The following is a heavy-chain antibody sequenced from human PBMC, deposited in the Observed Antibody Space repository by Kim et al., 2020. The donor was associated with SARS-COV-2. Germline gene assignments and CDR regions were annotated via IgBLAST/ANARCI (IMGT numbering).Heavy chain of an antibody. V-gene: IGHV3-30*03. CDR3: ASSFYYGGGMDV. CDR2: ISYDGSSK. D-gene: IGHD3-10*01. J-gene: IGHJ6*02. CDR1: GFTFSSYG. Sequence: GGSLRLSCAASGFTFSSYGMNWVRQAPGKGLEWVAVISYDGSSKYYADSVMGRFTISRDNSKNTLYLQMNSLRAEDTAVYYCASSFYYGGGMDVWGQGTTVTVSS.